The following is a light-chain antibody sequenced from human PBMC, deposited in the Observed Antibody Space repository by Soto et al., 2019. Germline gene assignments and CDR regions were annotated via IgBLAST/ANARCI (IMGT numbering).Light chain of an antibody. CDR3: QQYSRAPLT. V-gene: IGKV3-20*01. CDR2: GAS. Sequence: EIVLTHSPATLSLSPGEIATLSCRASQSVTDNYLAWYQQKPGQAPRLVISGASSRTSGIPDRFSASGSGTDFTLTISRLEPEDFAVYYCQQYSRAPLTFGQGTKVDIK. J-gene: IGKJ1*01. CDR1: QSVTDNY.